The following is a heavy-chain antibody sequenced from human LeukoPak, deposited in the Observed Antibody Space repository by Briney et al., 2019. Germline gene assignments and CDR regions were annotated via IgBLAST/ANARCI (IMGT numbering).Heavy chain of an antibody. CDR2: IYYSGNT. Sequence: SETLSLTCTVSGGSISSSSYYWGWIRQPPGKGLECIGNIYYSGNTNYNPSLKSRVSISVDTSKNQFSLNLTSVTAADTAVYYCARDILPGGDSSGSYYWGQGTLVTVSS. CDR3: ARDILPGGDSSGSYY. J-gene: IGHJ4*02. V-gene: IGHV4-39*07. CDR1: GGSISSSSYY. D-gene: IGHD3-22*01.